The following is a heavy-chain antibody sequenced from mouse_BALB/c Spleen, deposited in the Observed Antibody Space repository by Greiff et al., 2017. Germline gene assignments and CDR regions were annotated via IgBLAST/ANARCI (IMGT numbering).Heavy chain of an antibody. J-gene: IGHJ3*01. Sequence: EVMLVESGGGLVKPGGSLKISCAASGFTFSDYYMYWVRQTPEKRLEWVATISDGGSYTYYPDSVKGRFTISRDNAKNNLYLQMSSLKSEDTAMYYCARDHGNYEAWFAYWGQGTLVTVSA. CDR3: ARDHGNYEAWFAY. V-gene: IGHV5-4*02. CDR2: ISDGGSYT. CDR1: GFTFSDYY. D-gene: IGHD2-1*01.